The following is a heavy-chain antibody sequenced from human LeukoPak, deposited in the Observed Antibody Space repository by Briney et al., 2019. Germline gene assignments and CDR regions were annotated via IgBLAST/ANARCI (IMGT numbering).Heavy chain of an antibody. Sequence: GESLKISCKGSGYSFTSYWIGWVRQMPGKGLEWMGIIYPGDSDTRYSPSFQGQVTTSADKSISTAYLQWSSLKASDTAMYYCARRGATVAGTIYFDYWGQGTLVTVSS. D-gene: IGHD6-19*01. J-gene: IGHJ4*02. CDR2: IYPGDSDT. V-gene: IGHV5-51*01. CDR1: GYSFTSYW. CDR3: ARRGATVAGTIYFDY.